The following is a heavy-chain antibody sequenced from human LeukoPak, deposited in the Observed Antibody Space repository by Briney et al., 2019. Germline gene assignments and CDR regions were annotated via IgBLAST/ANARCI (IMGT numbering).Heavy chain of an antibody. D-gene: IGHD6-19*01. CDR3: ARDSSGPIDY. J-gene: IGHJ4*02. Sequence: SCKASGGTFSSYGMHWVRQAPGKGLEWVAVIWYDGSNKYYADSVKGRFTISRDNSKNTLYLQMNSLRAEDTAVYYCARDSSGPIDYWGQGTLVTVSS. CDR1: GGTFSSYG. V-gene: IGHV3-33*01. CDR2: IWYDGSNK.